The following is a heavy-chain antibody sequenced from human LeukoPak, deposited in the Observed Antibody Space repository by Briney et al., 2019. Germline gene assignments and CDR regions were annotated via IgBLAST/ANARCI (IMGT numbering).Heavy chain of an antibody. V-gene: IGHV3-15*01. CDR2: IKSKTDGGTT. Sequence: PGGSLRLSCAASGFTFSNAWRSWVRQAPGKGLEWVGRIKSKTDGGTTDYAAPVKGRFTISRDDSKNTLYLQMNSLKTEDTAVYYCTRSGSGWYYDYWGQGTLVTVSS. D-gene: IGHD6-19*01. J-gene: IGHJ4*02. CDR1: GFTFSNAW. CDR3: TRSGSGWYYDY.